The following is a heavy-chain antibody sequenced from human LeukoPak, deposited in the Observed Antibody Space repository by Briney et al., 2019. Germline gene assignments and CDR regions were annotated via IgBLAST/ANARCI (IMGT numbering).Heavy chain of an antibody. CDR3: ATDCGGDCYSAY. V-gene: IGHV1-69*05. Sequence: SVKVSCKASGGTFSSYAISWVRQAPGQGLEWMGGIIPIFGTANYAQKFQGRVTITTDESTSTAYMELSSLRSEDTAAYYCATDCGGDCYSAYWGQGTLVTVSS. D-gene: IGHD2-21*01. J-gene: IGHJ4*02. CDR2: IIPIFGTA. CDR1: GGTFSSYA.